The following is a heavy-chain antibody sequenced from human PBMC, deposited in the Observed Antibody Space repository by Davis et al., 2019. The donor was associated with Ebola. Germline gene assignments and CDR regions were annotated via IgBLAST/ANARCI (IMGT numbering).Heavy chain of an antibody. D-gene: IGHD3-22*01. Sequence: GESLKISCAASGFTFTSYAMSWVRQAPGKGLEWVSGISGSGGNTYYADSVKGRFTISRDNSENRLYLHMNSLRAEDTALYYCARVRWTSGYYFDYWGQGTLVTVSS. V-gene: IGHV3-23*01. CDR2: ISGSGGNT. J-gene: IGHJ4*02. CDR1: GFTFTSYA. CDR3: ARVRWTSGYYFDY.